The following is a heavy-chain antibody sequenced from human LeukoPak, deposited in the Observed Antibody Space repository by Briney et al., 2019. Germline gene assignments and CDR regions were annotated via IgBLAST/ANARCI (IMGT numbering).Heavy chain of an antibody. CDR2: IKSKAHGGTI. V-gene: IGHV3-15*01. J-gene: IGHJ6*02. CDR1: GFTFSNAW. CDR3: ATEYYGMDD. Sequence: MTGGSLRLSCAAFGFTFSNAWLSWVRQAPGKGLEWVGRIKSKAHGGTIDYAAPVEGRFTISRDDSKNTLYLQMNSLKSEDTAVYYCATEYYGMDDWGQGTTVTVSS.